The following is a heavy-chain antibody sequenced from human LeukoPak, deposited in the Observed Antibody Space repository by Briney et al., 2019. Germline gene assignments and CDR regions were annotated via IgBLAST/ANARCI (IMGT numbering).Heavy chain of an antibody. CDR3: AKDIQYSGYEPIDY. V-gene: IGHV3-23*01. Sequence: GGSLRLSCAASGLTFSSYAMSWVRQAPGKGLEWVSAISGSGGSTYYADSVKGRFTISRDNSKNTLYLQMNSLRAEDTAVYYCAKDIQYSGYEPIDYWGQGTLVTVSS. J-gene: IGHJ4*02. CDR1: GLTFSSYA. CDR2: ISGSGGST. D-gene: IGHD5-12*01.